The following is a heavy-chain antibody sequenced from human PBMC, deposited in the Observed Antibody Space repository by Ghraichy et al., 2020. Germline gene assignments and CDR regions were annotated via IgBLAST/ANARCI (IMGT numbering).Heavy chain of an antibody. Sequence: GGSLRLSCAASGFSFTDYWMHWVRQTPGRGLEWVSHLNIDGTTVNYADSVKGRFTISRDNAKNTMYLQMNSLTVEDTAVYYCVRSYKDGLRHFDYWGQGTLVTVSS. D-gene: IGHD1-14*01. J-gene: IGHJ4*02. CDR1: GFSFTDYW. CDR2: LNIDGTTV. V-gene: IGHV3-74*01. CDR3: VRSYKDGLRHFDY.